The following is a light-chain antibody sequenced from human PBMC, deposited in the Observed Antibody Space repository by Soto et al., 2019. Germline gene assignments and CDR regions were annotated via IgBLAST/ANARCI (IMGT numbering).Light chain of an antibody. J-gene: IGKJ2*01. CDR3: QQYGSSPMYT. CDR1: QSVSSSY. V-gene: IGKV3-20*01. CDR2: GAS. Sequence: EIVLTQSPGTLSLSPGERATLSCRASQSVSSSYLAWYQQNPGQAPRLLIYGASGRATGIPDRFSGSGSGTDFTLTISRLEPEYFSVYYCQQYGSSPMYTFGQGTKLEIK.